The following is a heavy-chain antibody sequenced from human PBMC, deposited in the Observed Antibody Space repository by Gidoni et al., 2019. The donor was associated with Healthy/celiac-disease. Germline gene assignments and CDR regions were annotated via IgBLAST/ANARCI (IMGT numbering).Heavy chain of an antibody. Sequence: QLLLQESCPGLVKSSETLSLTCTVSGSPNSSSNYYWGWIRQPPGKGLEWIGSIYYRGSNYYNPSLKIRVTISVDTSKNQFSLKLSSVTAADTAVYYCARHERRLGIPKVWGQGTLVTVSS. CDR1: GSPNSSSNYY. J-gene: IGHJ4*02. V-gene: IGHV4-39*01. D-gene: IGHD3-16*01. CDR3: ARHERRLGIPKV. CDR2: IYYRGSN.